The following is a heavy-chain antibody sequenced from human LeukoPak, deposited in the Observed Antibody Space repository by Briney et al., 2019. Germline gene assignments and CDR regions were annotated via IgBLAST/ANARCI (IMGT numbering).Heavy chain of an antibody. Sequence: GGSLRLSCAASGFTVSSNYMSWVRQAPGKGLEWVGRIKSKTDGGTTDYAAPVKGRFTISRDDSKNTLYLQMNSLKTEDTAVYYCTTDDPIVGWANWGQGTMVTVSS. V-gene: IGHV3-15*01. CDR1: GFTVSSNY. D-gene: IGHD2-15*01. CDR2: IKSKTDGGTT. CDR3: TTDDPIVGWAN. J-gene: IGHJ3*01.